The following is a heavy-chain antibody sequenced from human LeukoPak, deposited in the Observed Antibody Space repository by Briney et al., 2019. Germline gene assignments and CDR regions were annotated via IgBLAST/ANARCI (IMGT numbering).Heavy chain of an antibody. CDR3: ARSGYSGSYWGAFDI. D-gene: IGHD1-26*01. V-gene: IGHV3-9*01. CDR1: GFNFVDYA. J-gene: IGHJ3*02. CDR2: ISYNSGTI. Sequence: GGSLRLSCAASGFNFVDYAMHWVRQVPGKGLEWVSGISYNSGTIVYADSVKGRFTISRDNAKNSLYLQMNSLRAGDTALYYCARSGYSGSYWGAFDIWGQGTMVTVSS.